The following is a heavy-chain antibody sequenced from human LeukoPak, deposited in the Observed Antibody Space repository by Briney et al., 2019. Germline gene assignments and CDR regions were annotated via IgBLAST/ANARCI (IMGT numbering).Heavy chain of an antibody. Sequence: SETLSLTCTVSGGSISSYYWSWIRQPPGKGLEWIGYIYYSGSTNYNPSLKSRVTISVDTSKNQFSLKLSSVTAADTAVYYCAAEDDYGDSPHYWGQGTLVTVSS. CDR2: IYYSGST. D-gene: IGHD4-17*01. CDR3: AAEDDYGDSPHY. J-gene: IGHJ4*02. V-gene: IGHV4-59*01. CDR1: GGSISSYY.